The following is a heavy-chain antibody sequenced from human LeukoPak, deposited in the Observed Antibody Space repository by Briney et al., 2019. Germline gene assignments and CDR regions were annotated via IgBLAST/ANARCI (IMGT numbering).Heavy chain of an antibody. D-gene: IGHD6-13*01. CDR1: GFTFSSYA. V-gene: IGHV3-30*04. CDR2: ISYDGSNK. CDR3: ARDWVAAAGRGGMFDP. J-gene: IGHJ5*02. Sequence: GGSLRLSCAASGFTFSSYAMHWVRQAPGKGLEWVAVISYDGSNKYYADSEKGRFTISRDNSKNTLYLQMNSLRAEDTAVYYCARDWVAAAGRGGMFDPWGQGTLVTVSS.